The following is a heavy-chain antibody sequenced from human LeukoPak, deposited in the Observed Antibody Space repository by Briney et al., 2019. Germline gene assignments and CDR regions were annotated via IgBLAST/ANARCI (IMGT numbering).Heavy chain of an antibody. Sequence: GESLKISCKGSEYSFTSYWIGWVRQMPGKGLEWMGMIYPADSDTRHSPSFQGQVTISADKSISTAYLQWSSLKASDTAMYYCARTKFYYGSGSYIDYWGQGTLVTVSS. CDR2: IYPADSDT. D-gene: IGHD3-10*01. CDR3: ARTKFYYGSGSYIDY. J-gene: IGHJ4*02. CDR1: EYSFTSYW. V-gene: IGHV5-51*01.